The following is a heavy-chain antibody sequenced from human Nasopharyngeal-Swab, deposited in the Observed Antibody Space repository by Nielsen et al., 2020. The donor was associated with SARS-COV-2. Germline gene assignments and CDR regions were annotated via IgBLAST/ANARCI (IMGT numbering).Heavy chain of an antibody. CDR1: GFTFSDYY. Sequence: GESLNISCAASGFTFSDYYMSWIRQAPGKGLEWVSYISSSGSTIYYADSVKGRFTISRDNAKNSLYLQMNSLRAEDTAVYYCARDHYYYGMDVWGQGTTVTVSS. CDR2: ISSSGSTI. V-gene: IGHV3-11*01. J-gene: IGHJ6*02. CDR3: ARDHYYYGMDV.